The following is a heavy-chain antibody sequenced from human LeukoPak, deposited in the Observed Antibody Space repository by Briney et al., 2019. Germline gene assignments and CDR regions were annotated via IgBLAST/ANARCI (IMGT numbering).Heavy chain of an antibody. CDR2: INPNSGGT. CDR3: ARGYQLLPDAFDI. V-gene: IGHV1-2*02. D-gene: IGHD2-2*01. Sequence: GASVKVSCKASGYTFNGYYIHWVRQAPGQGLEWMGWINPNSGGTNYAQKFQGRVTMTRDTSISTAYMELSRLRSDDTAVYYCARGYQLLPDAFDIWGQGTMVTVSS. J-gene: IGHJ3*02. CDR1: GYTFNGYY.